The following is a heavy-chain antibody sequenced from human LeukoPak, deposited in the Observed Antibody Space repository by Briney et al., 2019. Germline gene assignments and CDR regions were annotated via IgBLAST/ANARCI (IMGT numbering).Heavy chain of an antibody. D-gene: IGHD2-15*01. Sequence: SETLSLTCAVYGGSFSGYYWSWIRQPPGKGLEWIGEINHSGSTNYNPSLKSRVTISVDTSKNQFSLKLSSVTAADTAVYYCARGRYCSGGSCYEGWGQGTPVTVSS. CDR2: INHSGST. CDR3: ARGRYCSGGSCYEG. CDR1: GGSFSGYY. J-gene: IGHJ4*02. V-gene: IGHV4-34*01.